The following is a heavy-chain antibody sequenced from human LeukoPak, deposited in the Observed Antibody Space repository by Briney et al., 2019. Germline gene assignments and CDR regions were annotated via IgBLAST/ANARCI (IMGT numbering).Heavy chain of an antibody. V-gene: IGHV3-66*01. D-gene: IGHD3-9*01. CDR1: GFSVSNNY. Sequence: GGSLRLSCAVSGFSVSNNYVSWVRQAPGKGLEWVAIIYIAGTTYHEDSARGRFIISRDNSKNTVYLQMNSLRADDTAVYYCVKACGDILTGLVYWGQGTLVTVSS. CDR3: VKACGDILTGLVY. J-gene: IGHJ4*02. CDR2: IYIAGTT.